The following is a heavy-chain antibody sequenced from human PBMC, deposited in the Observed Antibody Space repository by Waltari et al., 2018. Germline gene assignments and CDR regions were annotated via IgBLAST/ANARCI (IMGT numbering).Heavy chain of an antibody. CDR1: EYTFTSSY. D-gene: IGHD2-21*01. CDR3: ALDTGALWMDV. J-gene: IGHJ6*02. V-gene: IGHV1-46*01. CDR2: SNPSGGST. Sequence: QVQLVQSGAEVKKPGASVKISCKTSEYTFTSSYIHWVRQALGHGLEWMGISNPSGGSTIYAQKYQGRVTRTRDTSTSTVYMELSSLRSDDTAVYYCALDTGALWMDVWGQGTTVTVSS.